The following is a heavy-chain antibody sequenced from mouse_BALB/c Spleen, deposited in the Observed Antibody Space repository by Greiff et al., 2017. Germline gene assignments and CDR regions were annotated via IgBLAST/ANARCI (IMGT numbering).Heavy chain of an antibody. CDR2: ISYSGST. CDR1: GDSITSGY. J-gene: IGHJ2*01. CDR3: ARYGYYGSFYYFDY. Sequence: EVKLMESGPSLVKPSQTLSLTCSVTGDSITSGYWNWIRKFPGNKLEYMGYISYSGSTYYNPSLKSRISITRDTSKNQYYLQLNSVTTEDTATYYCARYGYYGSFYYFDYWGQGTTLTVSS. V-gene: IGHV3-8*02. D-gene: IGHD1-1*01.